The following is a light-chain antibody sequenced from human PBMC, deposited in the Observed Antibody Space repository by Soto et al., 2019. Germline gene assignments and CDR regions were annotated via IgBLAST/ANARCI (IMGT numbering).Light chain of an antibody. V-gene: IGLV2-14*01. CDR1: SSDVGGYNY. J-gene: IGLJ1*01. CDR3: SSYTSSTTRV. Sequence: QSALTQPASVSGSPGQSITISCTGTSSDVGGYNYVSWYQQYPGKAPKLMIYEVSNRPSGVSNRFSGSKSGNTASLTISGLQAEDEADDYCSSYTSSTTRVFGPGTKVTVL. CDR2: EVS.